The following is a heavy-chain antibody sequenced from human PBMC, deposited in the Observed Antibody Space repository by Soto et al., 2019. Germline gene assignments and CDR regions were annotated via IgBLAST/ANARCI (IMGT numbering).Heavy chain of an antibody. D-gene: IGHD3-22*01. CDR1: GLSFSTSG. V-gene: IGHV3-23*01. Sequence: EVQLLESGGGLVQPGGSLRLSCAASGLSFSTSGMTWVHQAPGKGLEWVSDISDTGDRTYYADSVKGRFTISRDNSKNTLYLQMSSLRAEDTAVYYCAKYQWLLPDVFNVCGQGTMVTVSS. CDR2: ISDTGDRT. J-gene: IGHJ3*01. CDR3: AKYQWLLPDVFNV.